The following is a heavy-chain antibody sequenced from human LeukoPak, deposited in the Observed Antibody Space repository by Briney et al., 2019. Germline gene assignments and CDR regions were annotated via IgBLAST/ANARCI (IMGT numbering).Heavy chain of an antibody. CDR1: GFTFDDYA. J-gene: IGHJ6*02. Sequence: GGSLRLSCAASGFTFDDYAMHWVGQAPGKGLEWVSGISWNSGSIGYADSVKGRFTISRDNAKNSLYLQMNSLRAEDTALYYCAKDMSAGYYYGMDVWGQGTTVTVSS. V-gene: IGHV3-9*01. D-gene: IGHD6-19*01. CDR2: ISWNSGSI. CDR3: AKDMSAGYYYGMDV.